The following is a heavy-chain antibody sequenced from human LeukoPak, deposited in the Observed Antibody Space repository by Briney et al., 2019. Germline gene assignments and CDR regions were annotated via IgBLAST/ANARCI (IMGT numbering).Heavy chain of an antibody. CDR3: ARVDYRGYYFDY. D-gene: IGHD4-11*01. Sequence: ASVKVSCKAFGYTFTSNYMHWVRQAPGQGPEWMGVISPSGGSTTYAQKFQGRVTLTRDTSISTAYMELSRLRSDDTAVYYCARVDYRGYYFDYWGQGTLVTVSS. J-gene: IGHJ4*02. V-gene: IGHV1-46*01. CDR2: ISPSGGST. CDR1: GYTFTSNY.